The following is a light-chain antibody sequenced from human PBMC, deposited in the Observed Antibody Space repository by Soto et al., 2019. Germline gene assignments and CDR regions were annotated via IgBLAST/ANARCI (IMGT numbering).Light chain of an antibody. CDR2: GAS. V-gene: IGKV3-20*01. J-gene: IGKJ5*01. Sequence: EIVLTQSPCTLSLSPGERATLSCRASQSVSSSYLAWYQQKPGQPPRLLIYGASSRATGIPDRFSGSGSGTDFTLTISRLEPEDFAVFYCQHYDSLPITFGQRTRLEIK. CDR3: QHYDSLPIT. CDR1: QSVSSSY.